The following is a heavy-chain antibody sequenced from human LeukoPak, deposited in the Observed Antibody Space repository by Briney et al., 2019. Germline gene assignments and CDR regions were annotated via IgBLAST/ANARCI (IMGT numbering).Heavy chain of an antibody. CDR2: IIPIFGTA. D-gene: IGHD4-17*01. CDR3: ARESTVTIGFDY. CDR1: GGTFSSYA. J-gene: IGHJ4*02. Sequence: SVKVSCKASGGTFSSYAISWVRQAPGQGLEWMGGIIPIFGTANYAQKFQGRVTITTDESTSTAYLELSRLRSEDTAVYYCARESTVTIGFDYWGQGTLVTVSS. V-gene: IGHV1-69*05.